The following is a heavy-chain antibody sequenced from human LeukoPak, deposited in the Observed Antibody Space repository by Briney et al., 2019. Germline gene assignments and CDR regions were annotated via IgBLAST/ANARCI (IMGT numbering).Heavy chain of an antibody. Sequence: ASVKVSCKASGYTFTGYYMHWVRQAPGQGLEWMGWINPNSGGTNYAQKFQGRVTLTRDTSISTAYMELSSPRSDDTAVYYCARHMGGTGYFDYWGQGTLVTVSS. J-gene: IGHJ4*02. CDR3: ARHMGGTGYFDY. V-gene: IGHV1-2*02. D-gene: IGHD1-26*01. CDR2: INPNSGGT. CDR1: GYTFTGYY.